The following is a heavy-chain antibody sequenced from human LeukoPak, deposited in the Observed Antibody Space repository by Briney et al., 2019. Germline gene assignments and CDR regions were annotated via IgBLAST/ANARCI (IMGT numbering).Heavy chain of an antibody. J-gene: IGHJ4*02. V-gene: IGHV4-59*01. Sequence: KPSETLSLTCTVSGGSISSYYWSWIRQPPGKGLEWIGYIYYAGSTNYNPSLKSRVTISVDTSKNQFSLKLSSVTAADTAVYYCARYFSGKTLDYWGQGTLVTASS. CDR2: IYYAGST. CDR1: GGSISSYY. D-gene: IGHD1-26*01. CDR3: ARYFSGKTLDY.